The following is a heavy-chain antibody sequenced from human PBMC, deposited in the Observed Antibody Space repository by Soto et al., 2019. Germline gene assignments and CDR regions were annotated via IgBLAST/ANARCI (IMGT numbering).Heavy chain of an antibody. CDR2: ISAYNGNT. D-gene: IGHD3-22*01. Sequence: QVQLVQSGAEVKKPGASVKVSCKASGYTFTNYGISWVRQAPGQGLEWMGWISAYNGNTHNAQKVQGRVTMTTDTSTSTAYMELRSLRSDDTAVYHCARVKDYYDSSGYPFDYWGQGTLVTVSS. J-gene: IGHJ4*02. CDR1: GYTFTNYG. CDR3: ARVKDYYDSSGYPFDY. V-gene: IGHV1-18*01.